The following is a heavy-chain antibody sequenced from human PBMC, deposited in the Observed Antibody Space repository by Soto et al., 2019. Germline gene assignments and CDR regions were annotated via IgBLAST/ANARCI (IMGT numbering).Heavy chain of an antibody. V-gene: IGHV4-59*01. D-gene: IGHD6-13*01. Sequence: PSETLSLTCSVSGASISSYYYTWIRQTPGKGLEWIGYIYLGGSINYNPSFKSRVIISVDTSKNQFSVRLTSVTAADTAVYYCARGTSSWSWKFDYWGQGILVTVSS. CDR2: IYLGGSI. CDR3: ARGTSSWSWKFDY. J-gene: IGHJ4*02. CDR1: GASISSYY.